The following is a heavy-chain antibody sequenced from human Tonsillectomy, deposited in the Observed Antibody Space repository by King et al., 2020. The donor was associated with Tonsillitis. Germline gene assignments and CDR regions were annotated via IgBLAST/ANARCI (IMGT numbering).Heavy chain of an antibody. V-gene: IGHV3-49*04. J-gene: IGHJ6*03. Sequence: VQLVESGGGLVQPGRSLRLSCTASGFTFGDYAMTWVRQAPGKGLEWVGFIRSKAYGGTTEYAASLKGRFTISRDDSRSIAYLQMNTLKTEDTAVYFCTVNYDILTGYYETNNMDVWGKGTTVTVSS. CDR3: TVNYDILTGYYETNNMDV. CDR2: IRSKAYGGTT. CDR1: GFTFGDYA. D-gene: IGHD3-9*01.